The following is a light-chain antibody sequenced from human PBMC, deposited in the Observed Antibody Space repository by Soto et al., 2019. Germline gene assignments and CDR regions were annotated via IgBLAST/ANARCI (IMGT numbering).Light chain of an antibody. V-gene: IGLV2-14*01. J-gene: IGLJ1*01. CDR2: DVS. Sequence: QSALTQPASVSGSTGQSIAISCTGTSGDVGGYNYVSWYQQYPGKAPRLLIYDVSHRPSGVSDRFSGSKSGNTASLTISGLQADDEADYYCSSYRNTSPLYLVGTGTKLTVL. CDR3: SSYRNTSPLYL. CDR1: SGDVGGYNY.